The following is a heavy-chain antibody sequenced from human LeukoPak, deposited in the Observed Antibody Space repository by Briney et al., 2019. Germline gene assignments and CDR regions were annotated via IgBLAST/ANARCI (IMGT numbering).Heavy chain of an antibody. J-gene: IGHJ4*02. CDR2: INQDGSNI. CDR1: GFTFSSYW. CDR3: ARYTNGLDS. V-gene: IGHV3-7*01. D-gene: IGHD2-8*01. Sequence: GGSLRLSCIVSGFTFSSYWMTWIRQAPGKGLEWVANINQDGSNIFYVDSVKGRFTISRDNAKNSLYLQMNSLRAEDTAVYFCARYTNGLDSWGQGTLVTVSS.